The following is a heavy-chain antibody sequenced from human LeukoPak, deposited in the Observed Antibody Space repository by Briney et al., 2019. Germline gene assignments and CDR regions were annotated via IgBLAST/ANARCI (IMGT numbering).Heavy chain of an antibody. CDR3: AKDQGLWFGELLS. CDR2: ISGSGGGT. V-gene: IGHV3-23*01. Sequence: PGGSLRLSCAASGFTFSSYAMNWVRQAPGKGLEWVSAISGSGGGTYYADSVKGRFTMSRDNSKNALYLQMNTLRAEDTAVYYCAKDQGLWFGELLSWGQGTLVTVSS. D-gene: IGHD3-10*01. CDR1: GFTFSSYA. J-gene: IGHJ4*02.